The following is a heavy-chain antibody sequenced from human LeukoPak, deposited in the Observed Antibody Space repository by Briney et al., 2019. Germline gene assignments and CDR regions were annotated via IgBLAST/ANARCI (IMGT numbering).Heavy chain of an antibody. Sequence: ASVRVSCKPSGLKSTSYDLSWVRQAPGQGLEWMGWISAYSGNTNYAEKFHDRVTMTTDASTGIAYMELRSLEFDDAAVYYCATNYGSGSAPLDPWGQGTLVTVS. V-gene: IGHV1-18*01. CDR3: ATNYGSGSAPLDP. CDR1: GLKSTSYD. J-gene: IGHJ5*02. D-gene: IGHD3-10*01. CDR2: ISAYSGNT.